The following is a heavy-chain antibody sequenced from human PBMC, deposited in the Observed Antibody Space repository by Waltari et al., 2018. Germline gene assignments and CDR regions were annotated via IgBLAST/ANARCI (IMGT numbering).Heavy chain of an antibody. J-gene: IGHJ6*03. Sequence: EVQLVESGGGLVQPGRSLRLSCAASGFTFDDYTMHWVRQAPGEGLEWVSGITWNSGGIGYADSVKGRFTISRDNAKNSLYLQMDSLRAEDTALYYCAKDIAAAHYYYMDVWGKGTTVTVSS. D-gene: IGHD6-13*01. CDR2: ITWNSGGI. CDR3: AKDIAAAHYYYMDV. CDR1: GFTFDDYT. V-gene: IGHV3-9*01.